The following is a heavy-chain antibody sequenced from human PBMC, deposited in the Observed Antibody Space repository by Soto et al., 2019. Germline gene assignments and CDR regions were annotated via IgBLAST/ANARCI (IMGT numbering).Heavy chain of an antibody. CDR1: GGNFNRYT. CDR3: ALWGFREGNNSTYNYSGMDV. CDR2: IIPIFGTT. Sequence: VQLVQSGAEVRKPGSSVKLSCKASGGNFNRYTINWVRQAPGQGLEWMGGIIPIFGTTNYAQKFQGRVAIIADESTIAAYMELRSLRSEDTAVYYCALWGFREGNNSTYNYSGMDVWGQGATGTVSS. D-gene: IGHD1-1*01. J-gene: IGHJ6*02. V-gene: IGHV1-69*01.